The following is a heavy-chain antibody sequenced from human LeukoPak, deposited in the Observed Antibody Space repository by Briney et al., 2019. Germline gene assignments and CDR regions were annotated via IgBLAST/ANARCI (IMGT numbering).Heavy chain of an antibody. CDR2: INHSGST. D-gene: IGHD2-21*02. Sequence: LETLSLTCAVYGGSLSGYYWSWIRQPPGKGLEWIGEINHSGSTNYNPSLKSRVTISVDTSKNQFSLKLSSVTAADTAVYYCARAPIGPIKLAYCGGDCSSASGYFDYWGQGTLVTVSS. J-gene: IGHJ4*02. CDR1: GGSLSGYY. CDR3: ARAPIGPIKLAYCGGDCSSASGYFDY. V-gene: IGHV4-34*01.